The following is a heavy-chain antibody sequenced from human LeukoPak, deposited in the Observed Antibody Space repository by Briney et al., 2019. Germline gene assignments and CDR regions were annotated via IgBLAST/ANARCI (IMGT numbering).Heavy chain of an antibody. CDR2: ISAYNGNT. CDR1: GYTFTSYG. D-gene: IGHD1-1*01. J-gene: IGHJ4*02. Sequence: GASVKVSCKASGYTFTSYGISWVRQAPGQGLEWMGWISAYNGNTNYAQKFQGRVTITTDESTSTAYMELSSLRSEGTAVYYCAAPQLESRRAFDYWGQGTLVTVSS. CDR3: AAPQLESRRAFDY. V-gene: IGHV1-18*01.